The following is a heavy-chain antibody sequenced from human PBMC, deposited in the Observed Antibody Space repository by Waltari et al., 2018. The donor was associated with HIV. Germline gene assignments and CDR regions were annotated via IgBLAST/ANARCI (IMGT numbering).Heavy chain of an antibody. CDR3: ARGPRVRGVIGAFDI. CDR1: GGSFSGYY. CDR2: INHSGST. Sequence: QVQLQQWGAGLLKPSETLSLTCAAYGGSFSGYYWSWIRQPPGKGLEWIGEINHSGSTNYNPSLKSRVTISVDTSKNQFSLKLSSVTAADTAVYYCARGPRVRGVIGAFDIWGQGTMVTVSS. V-gene: IGHV4-34*01. J-gene: IGHJ3*02. D-gene: IGHD3-10*01.